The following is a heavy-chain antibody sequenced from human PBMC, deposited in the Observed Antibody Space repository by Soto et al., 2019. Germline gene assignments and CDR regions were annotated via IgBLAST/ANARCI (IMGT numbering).Heavy chain of an antibody. Sequence: GASVKVSCKASGGTFSSYAISWVRQAPGQGLEWMGGIIPIFGTANYAQKFQGRVTITADESTSTAYMELSSLRSEDTAVYYCARHPASYYDSSGYYHYYFDYWGQGTLLTVSS. J-gene: IGHJ4*02. D-gene: IGHD3-22*01. CDR2: IIPIFGTA. CDR3: ARHPASYYDSSGYYHYYFDY. CDR1: GGTFSSYA. V-gene: IGHV1-69*13.